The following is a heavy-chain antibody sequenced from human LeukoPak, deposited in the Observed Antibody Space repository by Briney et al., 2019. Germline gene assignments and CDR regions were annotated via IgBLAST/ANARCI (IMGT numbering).Heavy chain of an antibody. D-gene: IGHD3-22*01. J-gene: IGHJ4*02. CDR3: AKDITDYYDSGGYYGPEGPFDY. CDR2: ISVSGAAT. CDR1: GFSFSNYA. V-gene: IGHV3-23*01. Sequence: GGSLRLSCAASGFSFSNYAINWVRQAPGKGLDWVSSISVSGAATYYADSVKGRFTISRDNSKNTLYLQLNSLRAEDTAVYYCAKDITDYYDSGGYYGPEGPFDYWGQGTLVTVSS.